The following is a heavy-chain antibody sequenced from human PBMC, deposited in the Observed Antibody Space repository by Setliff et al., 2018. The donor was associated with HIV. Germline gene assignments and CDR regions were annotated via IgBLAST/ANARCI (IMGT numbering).Heavy chain of an antibody. CDR2: IYSSGTK. J-gene: IGHJ6*03. Sequence: SETLSLTCTFSGVTSGDYYWTWIRQHPVKGLEWIGYIYSSGTKYYNPSLKSRLAISLDTSKNQFSLNLKSVTAADAAVYYCARRRPPPSGMYSSYYMDVWGKGTAVTVSS. CDR1: GVTSGDYY. V-gene: IGHV4-31*03. CDR3: ARRRPPPSGMYSSYYMDV. D-gene: IGHD1-26*01.